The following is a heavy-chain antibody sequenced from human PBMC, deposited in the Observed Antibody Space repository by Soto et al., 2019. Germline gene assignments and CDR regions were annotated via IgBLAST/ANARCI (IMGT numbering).Heavy chain of an antibody. D-gene: IGHD6-6*01. Sequence: KPTQTLTLTCTFSGFSLGTSGVGVGWIRQPPGKALEWLALIYWDDYKRYSPSLNSRLTLTKDTSKNQVVITMTTMDPVDTATYYCAHSRPPRLLDYWGQGTLVTVSS. CDR1: GFSLGTSGVG. V-gene: IGHV2-5*02. CDR3: AHSRPPRLLDY. CDR2: IYWDDYK. J-gene: IGHJ4*02.